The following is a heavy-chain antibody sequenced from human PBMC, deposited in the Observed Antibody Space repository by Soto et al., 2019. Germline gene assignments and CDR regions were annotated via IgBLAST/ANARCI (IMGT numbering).Heavy chain of an antibody. CDR1: GGSVSSGSYY. Sequence: SETLSLTCTVSGGSVSSGSYYWSWIRQPPGKGLEWIGYIYYSGSTNYNPSLKSRVTISVDTSKNQFSLKLSSVTAADTAVYYCARDRVAVAANWFDPWGQGTLVTVSS. CDR2: IYYSGST. V-gene: IGHV4-61*01. J-gene: IGHJ5*02. D-gene: IGHD6-19*01. CDR3: ARDRVAVAANWFDP.